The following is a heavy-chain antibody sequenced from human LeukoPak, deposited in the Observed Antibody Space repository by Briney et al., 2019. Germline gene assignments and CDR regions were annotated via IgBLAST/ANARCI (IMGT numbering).Heavy chain of an antibody. CDR3: ARVAVGGTRAFDI. CDR1: GLTFSTYG. V-gene: IGHV3-21*01. D-gene: IGHD6-19*01. Sequence: GGSLRLSCVASGLTFSTYGMSWVRQAPGKGLEWVSSISSSSSYIYYADSVKGRFTISRDNAKNTLYLQMNSLRAEDTAVYYCARVAVGGTRAFDIWGQGTMVTVSS. CDR2: ISSSSSYI. J-gene: IGHJ3*02.